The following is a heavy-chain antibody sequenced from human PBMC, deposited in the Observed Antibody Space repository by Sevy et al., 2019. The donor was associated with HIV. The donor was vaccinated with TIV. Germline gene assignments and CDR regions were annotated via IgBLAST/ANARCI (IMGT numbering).Heavy chain of an antibody. J-gene: IGHJ5*02. CDR2: ISVSGGST. CDR3: AKDHDNNWFDP. D-gene: IGHD3-9*01. CDR1: GFTFSIYA. V-gene: IGHV3-23*01. Sequence: GGSLRLSCAASGFTFSIYAMSWVRQAPGKGLEWVSTISVSGGSTYYADSVKGRFTISRDNSKNTLYLQMNSLRAGDTAIYFCAKDHDNNWFDPWGQGTLVTVSS.